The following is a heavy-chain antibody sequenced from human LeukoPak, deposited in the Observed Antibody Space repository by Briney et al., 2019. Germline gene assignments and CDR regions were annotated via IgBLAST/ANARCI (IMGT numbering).Heavy chain of an antibody. CDR3: ASPLVVMSGPIDY. CDR2: IYYSGST. V-gene: IGHV4-34*01. CDR1: GGSFSGYY. D-gene: IGHD3-22*01. J-gene: IGHJ4*02. Sequence: PSETLSLTCAVYGGSFSGYYWSWIRQPPGKGLEWIGSIYYSGSTYYNPSLKSRVTISVDTSKNQFSLKLSSVTAADTAVYYCASPLVVMSGPIDYWGQGTLVTVSS.